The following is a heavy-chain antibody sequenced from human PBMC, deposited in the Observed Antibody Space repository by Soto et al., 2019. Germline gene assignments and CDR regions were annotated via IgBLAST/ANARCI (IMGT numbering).Heavy chain of an antibody. CDR1: TDSSSFTNSY. Sequence: SEALSLTCTVSTDSSSFTNSYWGWIRQPPGKGLQWIGSSSYNGGTFYNPSLKGRVVISFDTSKKQSSLQVTSVTAADTAVYFCARHRIEVVWRGFDFWGQGSPVTVSS. V-gene: IGHV4-39*01. J-gene: IGHJ4*02. D-gene: IGHD3-10*01. CDR2: SSYNGGT. CDR3: ARHRIEVVWRGFDF.